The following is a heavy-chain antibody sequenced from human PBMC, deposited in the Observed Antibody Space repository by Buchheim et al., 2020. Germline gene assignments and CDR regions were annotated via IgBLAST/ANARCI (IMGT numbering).Heavy chain of an antibody. D-gene: IGHD6-13*01. Sequence: QVHLVESGGGVVQPGTSLRLSCTASRFTFGSYAMHWVRQAPGKGLEWVAVISSDGSNKYNADSVKGRFSISRDNSKNTLYLQMNSLRAEDSAVYYCARGIAAAGKGPFDYWGQGTL. J-gene: IGHJ4*02. CDR1: RFTFGSYA. CDR3: ARGIAAAGKGPFDY. V-gene: IGHV3-30-3*01. CDR2: ISSDGSNK.